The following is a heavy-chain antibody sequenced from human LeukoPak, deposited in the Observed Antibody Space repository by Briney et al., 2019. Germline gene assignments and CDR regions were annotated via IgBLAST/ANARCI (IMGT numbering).Heavy chain of an antibody. J-gene: IGHJ4*02. CDR3: ARDFGTTGWHTFDY. Sequence: GASVKVSCKASGYTFTGYYMHWVRQAPGQGLEWMGWINPNSGGTNYAQKFQGRVTMTRDTSISTAYMELSRLRSDDTAVYYCARDFGTTGWHTFDYWGQGTLVTVSS. CDR1: GYTFTGYY. CDR2: INPNSGGT. V-gene: IGHV1-2*02. D-gene: IGHD6-19*01.